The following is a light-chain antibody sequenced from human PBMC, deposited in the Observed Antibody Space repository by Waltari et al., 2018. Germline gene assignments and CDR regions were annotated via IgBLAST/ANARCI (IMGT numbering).Light chain of an antibody. J-gene: IGLJ2*01. CDR3: AAWDDSLSGGV. V-gene: IGLV1-47*01. Sequence: QSVLTQPPSASGTPGQRVTISCSGSSSNIGSNYVYWYQQFPGAAPKLLIYRNNQRPSGFPDRFSGSKSGTSASLAISGLRSEDEADYYCAAWDDSLSGGVFGGGTKLTVL. CDR2: RNN. CDR1: SSNIGSNY.